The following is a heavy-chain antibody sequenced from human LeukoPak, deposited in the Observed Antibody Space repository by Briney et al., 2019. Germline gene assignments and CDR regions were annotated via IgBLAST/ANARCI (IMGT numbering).Heavy chain of an antibody. D-gene: IGHD2-21*01. CDR2: TSSSDAGT. CDR3: AKAPVTSCRGAYCYPFDS. J-gene: IGHJ4*02. V-gene: IGHV3-23*01. Sequence: GGSLRLSCAASGFTLSTYAMSWVRQTPGKGLEWVAATSSSDAGTYHADSVRGRFTISKDNSKNTLYLQMNSLRAEDAAVYFCAKAPVTSCRGAYCYPFDSWGQGTLVTVSS. CDR1: GFTLSTYA.